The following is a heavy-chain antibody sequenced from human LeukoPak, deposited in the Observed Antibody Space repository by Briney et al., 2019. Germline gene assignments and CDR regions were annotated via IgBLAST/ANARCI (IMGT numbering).Heavy chain of an antibody. Sequence: GASVKVSCKPSGYPFTNFYIHWVRQAPGQGLEWMGWVNPKSGDTKYAQKFRDRISMTRGTSISTAYMEVNRLTSDDSAVYYCARDGVLVGSTVLNYWGQGTLVTVAS. V-gene: IGHV1-2*02. CDR1: GYPFTNFY. J-gene: IGHJ4*01. D-gene: IGHD1-26*01. CDR2: VNPKSGDT. CDR3: ARDGVLVGSTVLNY.